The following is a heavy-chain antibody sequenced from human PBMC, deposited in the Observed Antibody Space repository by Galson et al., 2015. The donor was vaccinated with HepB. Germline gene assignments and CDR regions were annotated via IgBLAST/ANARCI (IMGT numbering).Heavy chain of an antibody. CDR2: ISYDGSNK. V-gene: IGHV3-30-3*01. J-gene: IGHJ6*02. CDR1: GFTFSSYA. Sequence: SLRLSCAASGFTFSSYAMHWVRQAPGKGLEWVAVISYDGSNKYYADSVKGRFTISRDNSKNTLYLQMNSLRAEDTAVYYCEGDSSGWSYYYYYGMDVWGQGTTVTVSS. D-gene: IGHD6-19*01. CDR3: EGDSSGWSYYYYYGMDV.